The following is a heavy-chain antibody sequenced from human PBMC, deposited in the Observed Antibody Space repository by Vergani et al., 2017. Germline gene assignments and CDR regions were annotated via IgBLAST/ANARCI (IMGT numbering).Heavy chain of an antibody. J-gene: IGHJ4*02. D-gene: IGHD6-6*01. CDR2: ISSSGSTI. CDR3: ARYRDSSSSPLFDY. Sequence: EVQLVESGGGLVQPGGSLRLSCAASGFTFSSYEMNWVRQAPGKGLEWVSYISSSGSTIYYADSVKGRFTISRDNAKNSLYLQMNSLRAEDTAVYYCARYRDSSSSPLFDYWGQGTLVTVSS. V-gene: IGHV3-48*03. CDR1: GFTFSSYE.